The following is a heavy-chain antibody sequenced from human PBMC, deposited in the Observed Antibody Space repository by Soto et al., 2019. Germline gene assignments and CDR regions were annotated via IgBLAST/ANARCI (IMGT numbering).Heavy chain of an antibody. CDR2: IYYTGST. CDR3: ARGAGFSYASTWFDI. V-gene: IGHV4-61*03. CDR1: GGSVSSGTYY. D-gene: IGHD5-18*01. J-gene: IGHJ5*02. Sequence: PSETLSLTCTVFGGSVSSGTYYWSWIRQAPGKGLEWVGHIYYTGSTNYNPSLNNRVTISVDTSKNHFSLQLTSVTAADTAVYYCARGAGFSYASTWFDIWGQGTQVTVSS.